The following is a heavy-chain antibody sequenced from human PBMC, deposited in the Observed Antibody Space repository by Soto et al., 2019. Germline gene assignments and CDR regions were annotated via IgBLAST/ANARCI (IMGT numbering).Heavy chain of an antibody. D-gene: IGHD3-22*01. CDR2: IYYSGST. Sequence: QVQLQESGPGLVKPSQTLSLTCTVSGGSISSGGYYWSWIRQHPGKGLEWIGYIYYSGSTYYNPSLKSRVTISVDTSKNQFSLKLSSVTAADTAVYYCARDHYYDSSGYYYGFDYWGQGTLVTVSS. CDR3: ARDHYYDSSGYYYGFDY. CDR1: GGSISSGGYY. J-gene: IGHJ4*02. V-gene: IGHV4-31*03.